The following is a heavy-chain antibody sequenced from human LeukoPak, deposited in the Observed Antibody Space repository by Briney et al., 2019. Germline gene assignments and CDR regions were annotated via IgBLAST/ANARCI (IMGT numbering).Heavy chain of an antibody. CDR1: GGSISSYC. CDR2: IYYSGST. CDR3: ARSSGVTYYYYYMDV. V-gene: IGHV4-59*01. D-gene: IGHD3-3*01. Sequence: SETQSLTCTVSGGSISSYCWNWIRQPPGKGLEWIGHIYYSGSTNYNPSLKSRVTISVDTPKNQFSLKLSSVTAADTAVYYCARSSGVTYYYYYMDVWGKGTTVTVSS. J-gene: IGHJ6*03.